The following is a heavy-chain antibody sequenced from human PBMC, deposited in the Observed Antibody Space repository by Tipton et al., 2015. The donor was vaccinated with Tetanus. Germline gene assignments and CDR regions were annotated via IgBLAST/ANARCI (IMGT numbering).Heavy chain of an antibody. Sequence: VQLVQSGGGLVQPGGSLRLSCAGSGFSFRNFGMNWVRQAPGKGLEWVSYISYSSTSIYYADSVKGRFAVPRDNAKSSLFLHMNTLRDDDTAIYYCARRGEARANWFDSWGQGTLVTVSS. CDR2: ISYSSTSI. V-gene: IGHV3-48*02. J-gene: IGHJ5*01. CDR3: ARRGEARANWFDS. CDR1: GFSFRNFG. D-gene: IGHD2-21*01.